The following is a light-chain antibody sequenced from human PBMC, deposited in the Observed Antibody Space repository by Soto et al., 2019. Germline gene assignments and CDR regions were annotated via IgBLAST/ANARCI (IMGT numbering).Light chain of an antibody. V-gene: IGKV3-11*01. Sequence: ETVLTQSPGSLSLSLGDRATLSCRASQTVSSNLAWYQQKPGQVPRLLIYDTSNRATGIPARFSGTGSGTDFTLTISSLEPEDFAVYYCQQRYEWPPITFGQGTRLEIK. CDR3: QQRYEWPPIT. CDR2: DTS. J-gene: IGKJ5*01. CDR1: QTVSSN.